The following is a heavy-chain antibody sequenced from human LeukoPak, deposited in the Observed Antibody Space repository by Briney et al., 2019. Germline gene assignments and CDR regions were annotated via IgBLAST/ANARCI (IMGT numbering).Heavy chain of an antibody. CDR3: AARIVGAPDY. CDR1: GFTFSTYS. D-gene: IGHD1-26*01. J-gene: IGHJ4*02. Sequence: GGSLRLSCEASGFTFSTYSLNWVRQAPGKGLEWVSSISRSSSHIHCADSVKGRFTISRDNAKNSLYLQMNSLRAEDTAVYYCAARIVGAPDYWGQGTLVTVSS. CDR2: ISRSSSHI. V-gene: IGHV3-21*01.